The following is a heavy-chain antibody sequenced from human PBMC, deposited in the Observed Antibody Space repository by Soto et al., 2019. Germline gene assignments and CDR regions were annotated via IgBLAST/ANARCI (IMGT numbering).Heavy chain of an antibody. CDR3: AGLGGHCSSSSCFGFYVMDV. V-gene: IGHV4-39*01. CDR2: FYYSENT. Sequence: SETLSLTCAVSGGSITSSSYSWGWVRQPPGKGLEWIATFYYSENTHYNPSLKSRVTISVDTSKNQFSLILTSVTAADTAVYYCAGLGGHCSSSSCFGFYVMDVWGQGTTGTVSS. J-gene: IGHJ6*02. CDR1: GGSITSSSYS. D-gene: IGHD2-2*01.